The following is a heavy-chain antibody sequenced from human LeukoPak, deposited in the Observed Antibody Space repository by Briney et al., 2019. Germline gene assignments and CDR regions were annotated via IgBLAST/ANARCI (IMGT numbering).Heavy chain of an antibody. CDR2: INHSGST. CDR1: GGSFSGYY. CDR3: ARLSEWELLLQNAFDI. V-gene: IGHV4-34*01. J-gene: IGHJ3*02. D-gene: IGHD1-26*01. Sequence: SETLSLTCAVYGGSFSGYYWSWIRQPPGKGLEWIGEINHSGSTNYNPSLKSRVTISVDTSKNQFSLKLSSVTAADTAVYYCARLSEWELLLQNAFDIWGQGTMVTVSS.